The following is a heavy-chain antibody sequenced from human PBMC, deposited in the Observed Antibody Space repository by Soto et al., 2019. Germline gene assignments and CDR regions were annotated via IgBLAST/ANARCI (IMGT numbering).Heavy chain of an antibody. Sequence: QVQLVESGGGVVQPGMSLRLSCAASGFTFSSYGMHWVRQAPGKGLEWVAVIWYDGSNKYYADSVKGRFTISRDNSKNTLYLQMNSLGAEDTAVYYCARDPPFGGIAVARGGDYWGQGTLVTVSS. CDR3: ARDPPFGGIAVARGGDY. J-gene: IGHJ4*02. CDR2: IWYDGSNK. V-gene: IGHV3-33*01. CDR1: GFTFSSYG. D-gene: IGHD6-19*01.